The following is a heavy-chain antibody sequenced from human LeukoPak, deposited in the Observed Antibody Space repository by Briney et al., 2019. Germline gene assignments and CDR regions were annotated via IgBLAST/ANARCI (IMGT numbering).Heavy chain of an antibody. CDR1: GFTFSSYS. CDR3: ARNLVVYGDLATDAFDI. J-gene: IGHJ3*02. V-gene: IGHV3-21*01. CDR2: ISSSSSYI. Sequence: TGGSLRLSCAAFGFTFSSYSMNWVRQAPGKGLEWVSSISSSSSYIYYADSVKGRFTISRDNAKNSLYLQMNSLRAEDTAVYYCARNLVVYGDLATDAFDIWGQGTMVTVSS. D-gene: IGHD4-17*01.